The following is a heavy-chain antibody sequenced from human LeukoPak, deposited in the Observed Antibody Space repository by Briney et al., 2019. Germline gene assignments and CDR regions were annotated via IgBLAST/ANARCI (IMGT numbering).Heavy chain of an antibody. CDR2: FDPEDGET. V-gene: IGHV1-24*01. Sequence: ASVNVSCKVSGYTLTELSMHWVRQAPGKGLEWMGGFDPEDGETIYAQKFQGRVTMTEDTSTDTAYMELSSLRSEDTAVYYCATASGSGSYSFAGGYFDYWGQGTLVTVSS. CDR1: GYTLTELS. CDR3: ATASGSGSYSFAGGYFDY. J-gene: IGHJ4*02. D-gene: IGHD3-10*01.